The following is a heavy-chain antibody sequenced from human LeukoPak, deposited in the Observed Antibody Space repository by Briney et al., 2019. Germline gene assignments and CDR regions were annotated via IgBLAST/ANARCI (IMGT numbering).Heavy chain of an antibody. V-gene: IGHV3-11*01. Sequence: GGSLRLSCAASGFTFSSYWMHWIRQAPGKGLEWVSYISSSGSTIYYADSVKGRFTISRDNAKNSLYLQMNSLRAEDTAVYYCASSEWELPSFDYWGQGTLVTVSS. CDR2: ISSSGSTI. CDR1: GFTFSSYW. D-gene: IGHD1-26*01. J-gene: IGHJ4*02. CDR3: ASSEWELPSFDY.